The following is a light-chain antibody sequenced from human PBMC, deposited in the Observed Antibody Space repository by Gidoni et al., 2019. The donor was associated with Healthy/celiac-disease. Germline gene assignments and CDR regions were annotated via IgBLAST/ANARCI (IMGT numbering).Light chain of an antibody. CDR1: QSISSY. J-gene: IGKJ1*01. V-gene: IGKV1-39*01. Sequence: DIQMTQSPSSLSASVGDRVTITCRASQSISSYLNWYQQNPGKAPKLLIYAASSLQSGVPSRFSGSGSGTDFTLTISSLQPEDFATYYCQQSYSTPRTFXQXTKVEIK. CDR2: AAS. CDR3: QQSYSTPRT.